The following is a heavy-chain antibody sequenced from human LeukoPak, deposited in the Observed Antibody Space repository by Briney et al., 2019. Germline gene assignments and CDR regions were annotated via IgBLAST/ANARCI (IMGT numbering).Heavy chain of an antibody. CDR3: ARNFYYYGSGSLPPDY. V-gene: IGHV4-34*01. J-gene: IGHJ4*02. D-gene: IGHD3-10*01. Sequence: PSETLSLTCAVYGGSFSGYYWSWIRQPPGKELEWIGEINHSGSANYNPSLKSRVTISVDTSKNQFSLKLSSVTAADTAVYYCARNFYYYGSGSLPPDYWGQGTLVTVSS. CDR2: INHSGSA. CDR1: GGSFSGYY.